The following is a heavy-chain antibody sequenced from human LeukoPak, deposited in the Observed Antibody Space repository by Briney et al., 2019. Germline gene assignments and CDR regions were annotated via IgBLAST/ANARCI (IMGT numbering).Heavy chain of an antibody. CDR3: ARVVPQRAFDI. CDR1: GGSISSYY. CDR2: IYYSGST. Sequence: SETLSLTRTVSGGSISSYYWSWIRQPPGEGRGWLGYIYYSGSTNYNPTLKSRVTISVDTSKNQFSLKLSSVTAADTDVYYCARVVPQRAFDIWGQGTMVTVSS. J-gene: IGHJ3*02. D-gene: IGHD2-8*01. V-gene: IGHV4-59*12.